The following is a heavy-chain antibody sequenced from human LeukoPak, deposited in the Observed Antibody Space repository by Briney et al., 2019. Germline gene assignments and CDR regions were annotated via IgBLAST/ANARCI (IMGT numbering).Heavy chain of an antibody. V-gene: IGHV1-2*02. CDR3: ARRYYDSSGYYSAVDY. Sequence: ASVKVSCKASGYTFTGYYMHWVRRAPGQGLEWMGWINPNSGGTNYAQKFQGRVTMTRDTSISTAYMELSRLRSDDTAVYYCARRYYDSSGYYSAVDYWGQGTLVTVSS. D-gene: IGHD3-22*01. CDR2: INPNSGGT. CDR1: GYTFTGYY. J-gene: IGHJ4*02.